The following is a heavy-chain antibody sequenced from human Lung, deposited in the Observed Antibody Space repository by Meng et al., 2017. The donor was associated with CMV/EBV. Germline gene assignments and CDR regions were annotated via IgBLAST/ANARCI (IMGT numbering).Heavy chain of an antibody. CDR1: GYTFTDYY. J-gene: IGHJ6*02. D-gene: IGHD2-2*01. CDR3: ARGGYQLLVYYYYYGMDV. V-gene: IGHV1-2*02. CDR2: INPSNGGT. Sequence: ASVKVSCKASGYTFTDYYMHWVRQAPGQRLEWMGWINPSNGGTDYAQKFQGRVTMTRDTSISTAYIELSRLRSDDTAVYYCARGGYQLLVYYYYYGMDVWXQGTTVXVSS.